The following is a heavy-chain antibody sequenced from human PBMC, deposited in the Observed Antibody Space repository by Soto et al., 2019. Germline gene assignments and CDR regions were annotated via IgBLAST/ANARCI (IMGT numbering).Heavy chain of an antibody. Sequence: GGSLRLSCAASGFTFSSYGMHWVRQAPGKGLEWVAVISYDGSNKYYADSVKGRFTISRDNSKNTLYLQMNSLRAEDTAVYYCAKDPLYYDFWSGPRSPSYYYYMDVWGKGTTVTVFS. D-gene: IGHD3-3*01. J-gene: IGHJ6*03. V-gene: IGHV3-30*18. CDR1: GFTFSSYG. CDR3: AKDPLYYDFWSGPRSPSYYYYMDV. CDR2: ISYDGSNK.